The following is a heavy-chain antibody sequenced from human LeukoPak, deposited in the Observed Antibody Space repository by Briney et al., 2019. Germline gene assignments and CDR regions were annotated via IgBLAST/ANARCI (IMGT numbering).Heavy chain of an antibody. V-gene: IGHV4-39*07. Sequence: SETLSLTCTVSGGSLSSSSYYWGWIRQPPGKGLEWIGSIYYSGSTYYNPSLKSRVTISVDTSKNQFSLKLSSVTAADTAVYYCARLPRGIPFDYWGQGTLVTVSS. CDR3: ARLPRGIPFDY. J-gene: IGHJ4*02. CDR1: GGSLSSSSYY. CDR2: IYYSGST.